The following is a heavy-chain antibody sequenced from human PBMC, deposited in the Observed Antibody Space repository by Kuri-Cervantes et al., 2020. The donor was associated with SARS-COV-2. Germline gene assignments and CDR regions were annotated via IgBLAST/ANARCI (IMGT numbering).Heavy chain of an antibody. D-gene: IGHD5-12*01. J-gene: IGHJ4*02. CDR1: GFTFSSSA. CDR2: ISGGGDSI. Sequence: GESLKISCAASGFTFSSSAMSWVRQPPGKGLEWVSSISGGGDSIYYADSVKGRFTISRDNSNNTLYLQMNSLRAEDTALYYCAKAKGYSGFDPYFAYWDQGNLVTVSS. CDR3: AKAKGYSGFDPYFAY. V-gene: IGHV3-23*01.